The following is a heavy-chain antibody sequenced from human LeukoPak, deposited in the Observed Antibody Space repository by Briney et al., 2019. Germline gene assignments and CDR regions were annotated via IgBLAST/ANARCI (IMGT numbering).Heavy chain of an antibody. CDR3: ARDSGYYDSSGCHY. CDR1: GYTFTSYY. J-gene: IGHJ4*02. Sequence: GASVKVFCKASGYTFTSYYMHWVRRAPGQGLEWMGILNPSCGSTSYAQKFQGRVTMTRDMSTSTVYMELSSLRSEDTAVYYCARDSGYYDSSGCHYWGQGTLVTVSS. CDR2: LNPSCGST. V-gene: IGHV1-46*01. D-gene: IGHD3-22*01.